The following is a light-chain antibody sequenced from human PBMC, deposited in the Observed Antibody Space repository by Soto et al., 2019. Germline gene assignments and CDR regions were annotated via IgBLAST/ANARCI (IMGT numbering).Light chain of an antibody. CDR3: QAWGSSTVYV. CDR2: QDN. CDR1: KLGDEY. J-gene: IGLJ1*01. V-gene: IGLV3-1*01. Sequence: SYELTQPPAVSVAPAQTTSVPCSRGKLGDEYVSWYRQKPGQSPVLVIYQDNKRPSGIPERFSGSNSGNTASLTINGTQAMDEAYYFCQAWGSSTVYVFGTGTKV.